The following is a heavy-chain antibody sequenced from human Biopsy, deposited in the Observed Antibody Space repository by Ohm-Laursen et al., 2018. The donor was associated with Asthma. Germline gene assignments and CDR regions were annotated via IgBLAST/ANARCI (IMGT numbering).Heavy chain of an antibody. Sequence: SLRLSCSAPAFTFSSYNFHWVRQAPGKGLEWVSCITSTSSYTFYADSVKGRFTISRDNAKKSLFLEMNSLTVEDTAVYFCARGYSTSWYFGYWGQGTLVTVSS. V-gene: IGHV3-21*04. CDR3: ARGYSTSWYFGY. CDR1: AFTFSSYN. J-gene: IGHJ4*02. D-gene: IGHD6-13*01. CDR2: ITSTSSYT.